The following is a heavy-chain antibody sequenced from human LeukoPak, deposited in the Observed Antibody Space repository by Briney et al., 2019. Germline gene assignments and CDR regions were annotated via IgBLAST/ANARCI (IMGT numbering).Heavy chain of an antibody. CDR2: INTNTGNP. J-gene: IGHJ6*03. D-gene: IGHD2-8*01. CDR3: ARGFRERYCTNGVCEYYYYYYMDV. CDR1: GYTFTSYV. V-gene: IGHV7-4-1*02. Sequence: ASVKVSCRASGYTFTSYVMNWVRQAPGQGLEWMGWINTNTGNPTYAQGFTGRFVFFFDTSVSTAYLQISSLKAEDTAVYYCARGFRERYCTNGVCEYYYYYYMDVWGKGTTVTVSS.